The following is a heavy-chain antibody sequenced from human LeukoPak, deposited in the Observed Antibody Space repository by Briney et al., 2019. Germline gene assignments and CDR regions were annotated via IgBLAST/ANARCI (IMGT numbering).Heavy chain of an antibody. D-gene: IGHD3-3*01. J-gene: IGHJ5*02. CDR2: IIPSRGIA. V-gene: IGHV1-69*04. CDR3: AREASGDDFWSGPYNWFDP. Sequence: ASVKVSCKASGGTFSSYTISWVRQAPGQGLEWMGRIIPSRGIANYAQKFQGRVTITADKSTSTAYMELSSLRSEDAAVYCCAREASGDDFWSGPYNWFDPWGQGTLVTVSS. CDR1: GGTFSSYT.